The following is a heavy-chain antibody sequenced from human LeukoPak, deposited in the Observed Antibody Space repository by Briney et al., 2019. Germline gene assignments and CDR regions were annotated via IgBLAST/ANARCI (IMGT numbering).Heavy chain of an antibody. Sequence: GGSLRPACAASGFTVSSTYMSWVRQAPGKGLEWVSVIFGGGNIYYIDSVKGRFTFSRDTSQNTLYLHMNTLRAEETPVYFCAGRHGSGGGCYFAGADPFDYWGRGTLVTVSS. D-gene: IGHD2-15*01. CDR3: AGRHGSGGGCYFAGADPFDY. V-gene: IGHV3-53*01. CDR2: IFGGGNI. J-gene: IGHJ4*02. CDR1: GFTVSSTY.